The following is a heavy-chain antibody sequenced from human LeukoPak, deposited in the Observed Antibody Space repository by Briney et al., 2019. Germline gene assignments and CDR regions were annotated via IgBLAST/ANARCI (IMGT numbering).Heavy chain of an antibody. Sequence: GASVQVSCKASGYTFTDYYMHWVRQAPGQGLEWMGWINPNTGGTNYAQKFQGRVTMTRDTSISTAYMELSRLRSDDTAVYYCAGTTFSGSYYNRVIDYWGQGTLVTVSS. CDR1: GYTFTDYY. D-gene: IGHD3-10*01. J-gene: IGHJ4*02. CDR2: INPNTGGT. CDR3: AGTTFSGSYYNRVIDY. V-gene: IGHV1-2*02.